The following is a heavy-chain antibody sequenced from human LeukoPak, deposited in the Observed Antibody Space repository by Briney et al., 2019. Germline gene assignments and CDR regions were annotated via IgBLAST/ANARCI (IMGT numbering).Heavy chain of an antibody. Sequence: PGGSLRLSCAVSGFTFSSYWMSWVRQAPGKGLEWVANIKEDGSEKYYVDSVKGRFTISRDNAKNSLYLQMNSLRAEDTAEYYCGVGGYSHGYDYWGQGTLVTVSS. CDR1: GFTFSSYW. CDR2: IKEDGSEK. V-gene: IGHV3-7*01. J-gene: IGHJ4*02. D-gene: IGHD5-18*01. CDR3: GVGGYSHGYDY.